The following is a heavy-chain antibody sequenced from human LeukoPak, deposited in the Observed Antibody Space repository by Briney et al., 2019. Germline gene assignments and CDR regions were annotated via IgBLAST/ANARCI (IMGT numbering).Heavy chain of an antibody. CDR1: GFTFSSYA. D-gene: IGHD3-16*02. CDR2: ISGSGGST. CDR3: ATLTYDYVWGSYRY. V-gene: IGHV3-23*01. J-gene: IGHJ4*02. Sequence: GSLRLSCAASGFTFSSYAMSWVRQAPGKGLEWVSAISGSGGSTYYADSVKGRFTISRDNSKNTLYLQMNSLRAEDTAVYYCATLTYDYVWGSYRYWGQGTLVTVSS.